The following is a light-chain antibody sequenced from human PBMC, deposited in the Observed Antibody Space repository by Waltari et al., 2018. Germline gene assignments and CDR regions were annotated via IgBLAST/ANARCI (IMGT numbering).Light chain of an antibody. J-gene: IGKJ1*01. Sequence: DIVMTQSPDSLAVSLGERATINCKSSQSVLYSPNHKNYFAWYQQKPRQPPKLLIYWASTRESGVPDRFSGSGSGTDFTLTISSLQAEDVAVYYCQQYYSTPWTFGQGTKVEIK. CDR1: QSVLYSPNHKNY. CDR2: WAS. CDR3: QQYYSTPWT. V-gene: IGKV4-1*01.